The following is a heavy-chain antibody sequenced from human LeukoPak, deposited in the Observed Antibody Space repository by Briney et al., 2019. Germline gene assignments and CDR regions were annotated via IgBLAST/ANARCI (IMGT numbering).Heavy chain of an antibody. J-gene: IGHJ6*03. CDR1: GFKFEDYG. Sequence: GGSLRLSCVGSGFKFEDYGMNWVRQVPGKGLGWVSGINWSGTNIGYADSVKGRFTISRDNAKNALYLQMNSLRAEDTGLYFCARQYTDSRDWYFYYIDVWGKGTTVIVSS. CDR3: ARQYTDSRDWYFYYIDV. D-gene: IGHD3-22*01. CDR2: INWSGTNI. V-gene: IGHV3-20*04.